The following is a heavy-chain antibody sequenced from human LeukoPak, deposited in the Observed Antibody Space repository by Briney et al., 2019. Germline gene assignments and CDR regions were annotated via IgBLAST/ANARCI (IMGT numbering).Heavy chain of an antibody. CDR2: IHNSGNT. CDR1: GDSFRSSVYY. CDR3: ARTSTVTTRWFDR. Sequence: PSETLSLTCTVSGDSFRSSVYYWGWIRQPPGKGLEWIGTIHNSGNTYYNPSLKRRVAIFGGTSKNQFSLNLSSVTAADTAMYYCARTSTVTTRWFDRWGQGTLATVSS. D-gene: IGHD4-17*01. V-gene: IGHV4-39*01. J-gene: IGHJ5*02.